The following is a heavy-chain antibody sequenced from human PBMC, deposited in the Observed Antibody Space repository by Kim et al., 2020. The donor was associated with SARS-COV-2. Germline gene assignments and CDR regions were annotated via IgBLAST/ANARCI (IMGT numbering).Heavy chain of an antibody. D-gene: IGHD2-2*01. CDR3: ARGRPSRKYYYYMDV. V-gene: IGHV4-34*01. J-gene: IGHJ6*03. Sequence: SETLSLTCAVYGGSFSGYYWSWIRQPPGKGLEWIGEINHSGSTNYNPSLKSRVTISVDTSKNQFSLKLSSVTAADTAVYYCARGRPSRKYYYYMDVWGKGTTVTVSS. CDR2: INHSGST. CDR1: GGSFSGYY.